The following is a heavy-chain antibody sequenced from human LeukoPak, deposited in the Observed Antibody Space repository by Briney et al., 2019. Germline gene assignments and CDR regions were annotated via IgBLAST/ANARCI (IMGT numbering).Heavy chain of an antibody. CDR3: GRESWYLDS. V-gene: IGHV3-49*04. CDR1: GFTFGDYA. J-gene: IGHJ4*02. CDR2: IRSKTYGGTT. Sequence: GGSLRLSCTASGFTFGDYAMSWVRQAPGKGLEWVGFIRSKTYGGTTEYAASVKGRFTISRDDSRGIAYLQMNSLKTEDAAVYYCGRESWYLDSWGQGTLVTVSS. D-gene: IGHD6-13*01.